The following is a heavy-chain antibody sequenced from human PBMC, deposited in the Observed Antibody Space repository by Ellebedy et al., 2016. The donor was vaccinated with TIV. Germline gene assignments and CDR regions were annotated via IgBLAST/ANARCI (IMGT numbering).Heavy chain of an antibody. V-gene: IGHV3-30*02. CDR2: KRFDGRME. D-gene: IGHD3-10*01. J-gene: IGHJ4*02. CDR1: GFRLSTHG. Sequence: GESLKISCVASGFRLSTHGMHWVRQAPGKGLEWVAFKRFDGRMEYNGDSVKGRFTISRDNSKNTLYLQMNSLRAEDTAVYYCAKDWFGELFSDYWGQGTLVTVSS. CDR3: AKDWFGELFSDY.